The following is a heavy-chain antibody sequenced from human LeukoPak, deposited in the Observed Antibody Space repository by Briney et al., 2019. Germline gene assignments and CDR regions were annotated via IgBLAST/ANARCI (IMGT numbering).Heavy chain of an antibody. CDR2: IYHSGST. J-gene: IGHJ4*02. D-gene: IGHD3-10*01. Sequence: LRLSCAASGFTFDDYAMHWIRQPPGKGLEWIGYIYHSGSTYYNPSLKSRVTISVDRSKNQFSLKLSSVTAADTAVYYCARAYSGSSGVFEYWGQGTLVTVSS. CDR3: ARAYSGSSGVFEY. CDR1: GFTFDDYA. V-gene: IGHV4-30-2*01.